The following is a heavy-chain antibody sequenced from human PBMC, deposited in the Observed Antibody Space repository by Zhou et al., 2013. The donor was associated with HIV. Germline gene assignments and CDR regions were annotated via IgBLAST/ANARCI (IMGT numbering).Heavy chain of an antibody. CDR2: IIPIFGTA. V-gene: IGHV1-69*05. CDR3: AREEGTTGTTEDAFDI. D-gene: IGHD1-1*01. CDR1: GGTFSSYA. Sequence: QVQLVQSGAEVKKPGSSVKVSCKASGGTFSSYAISWVRQAPGQGLEWMGGIIPIFGTANYAQKFQGRVTITTDESTSTAYMELSSLRSEDTAVYYCAREEGTTGTTEDAFDIWGQGDKWVTVSS. J-gene: IGHJ3*02.